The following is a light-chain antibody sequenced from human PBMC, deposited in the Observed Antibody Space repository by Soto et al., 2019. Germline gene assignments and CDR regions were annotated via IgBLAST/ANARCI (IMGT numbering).Light chain of an antibody. Sequence: DIQMTQSPSSLSASVGDRVTITCRASQAISNYLAWYQQKPGKIPKVLIYAASTLHSGVPCRFSGSGSGTEFTLTITSVQPEDVATYYCQNYNSAPETFGPETKVEIK. V-gene: IGKV1-27*01. J-gene: IGKJ1*01. CDR1: QAISNY. CDR3: QNYNSAPET. CDR2: AAS.